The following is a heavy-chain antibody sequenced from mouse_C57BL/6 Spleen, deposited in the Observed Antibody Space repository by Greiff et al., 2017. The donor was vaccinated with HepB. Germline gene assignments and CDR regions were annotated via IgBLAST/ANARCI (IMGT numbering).Heavy chain of an antibody. Sequence: QVQLQQPGAELVRPGSSVKLSCKASGYTFTSYWMDWVKQRPGQGLEWIGNIYPSDSETHYNQKFKDKATLTVDKSSSTAYMQLSSLTSEDSAVYNCAREDYYGSSPFHYWGQGTTLTVAS. J-gene: IGHJ2*01. CDR1: GYTFTSYW. CDR3: AREDYYGSSPFHY. CDR2: IYPSDSET. V-gene: IGHV1-61*01. D-gene: IGHD1-1*01.